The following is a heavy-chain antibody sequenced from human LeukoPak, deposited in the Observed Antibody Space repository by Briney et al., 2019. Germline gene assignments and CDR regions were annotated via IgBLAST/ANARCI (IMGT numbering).Heavy chain of an antibody. CDR2: ISWNSGYI. V-gene: IGHV3-9*01. Sequence: GRSLRLSCAASGFTFDDSAMPWVRQAPGKGLEWVSGISWNSGYIDYADSVKGRFTISRDNAKNSLYLQMNSLRAEDTALYYCSKDGSYYFDYWGQGTLVTVSS. CDR1: GFTFDDSA. D-gene: IGHD1-26*01. CDR3: SKDGSYYFDY. J-gene: IGHJ4*02.